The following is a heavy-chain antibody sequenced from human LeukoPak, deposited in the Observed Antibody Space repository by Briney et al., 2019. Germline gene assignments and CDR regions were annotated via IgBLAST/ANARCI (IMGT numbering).Heavy chain of an antibody. CDR2: IYYSGST. J-gene: IGHJ4*02. D-gene: IGHD5-18*01. CDR3: ARGASYGFHYFDY. CDR1: GFTFSSYA. Sequence: LRLSCAASGFTFSSYAMSWVRQAPGKGLEWIGYIYYSGSTYYNPSLKSRVTISVDTSKNQFSLKLSSVTAADTAVYYCARGASYGFHYFDYWGQGTLVTVSS. V-gene: IGHV4-31*02.